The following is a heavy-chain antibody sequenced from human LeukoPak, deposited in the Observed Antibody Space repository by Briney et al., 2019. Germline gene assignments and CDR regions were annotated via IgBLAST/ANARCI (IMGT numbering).Heavy chain of an antibody. Sequence: SVKVSCKASGGTFSSYAISWVRQAPGQGLEWMGGIIPIFGTANYAQKFQGRVTITADESTSTAYMELSSLRSEDTAVYHCARDGEIYYYYGMDVWGQGTTVTVSS. CDR1: GGTFSSYA. CDR2: IIPIFGTA. J-gene: IGHJ6*02. V-gene: IGHV1-69*13. D-gene: IGHD7-27*01. CDR3: ARDGEIYYYYGMDV.